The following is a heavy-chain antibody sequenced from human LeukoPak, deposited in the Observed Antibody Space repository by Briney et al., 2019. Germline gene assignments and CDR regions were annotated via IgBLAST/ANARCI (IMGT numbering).Heavy chain of an antibody. CDR2: INPNSGGT. D-gene: IGHD6-19*01. Sequence: ASVKVSCKASRYTFTGYYMHWVRQAPGQGLEWMGWINPNSGGTNYAQKFRGRVTMTRDTSISTAYMELSRLRSDDTAVYYCARTTYSSGWFDYWGQGTLVTVSS. CDR3: ARTTYSSGWFDY. CDR1: RYTFTGYY. V-gene: IGHV1-2*02. J-gene: IGHJ5*01.